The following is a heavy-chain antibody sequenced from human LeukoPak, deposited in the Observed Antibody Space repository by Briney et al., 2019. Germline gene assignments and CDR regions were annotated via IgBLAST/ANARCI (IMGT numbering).Heavy chain of an antibody. CDR3: ARDSARRDGYNFDY. CDR2: ISYDGSRK. J-gene: IGHJ4*02. D-gene: IGHD5-24*01. CDR1: GFNFSTYA. V-gene: IGHV3-30*04. Sequence: GRSLRLSCAASGFNFSTYAMHWVRQAPGKGLEWVALISYDGSRKHFADSVKGRFTISRDNSKNTLYLQMDSLRGEDTAVYYCARDSARRDGYNFDYWGQGTLVTVSS.